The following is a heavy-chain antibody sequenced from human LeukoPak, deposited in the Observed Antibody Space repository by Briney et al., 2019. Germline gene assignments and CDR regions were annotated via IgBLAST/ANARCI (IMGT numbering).Heavy chain of an antibody. D-gene: IGHD6-19*01. J-gene: IGHJ4*02. Sequence: SETLSLTCAVYGGSFSGYFWTWIRQSPGKGLEWIGEISAGGNSNENPSLKSRVTISVDRSKNQFSLVLNSVTAADTALYYCARVVSSGSGWYFSGYFDYWGQGTLVTVSS. CDR2: ISAGGNS. CDR3: ARVVSSGSGWYFSGYFDY. CDR1: GGSFSGYF. V-gene: IGHV4-34*01.